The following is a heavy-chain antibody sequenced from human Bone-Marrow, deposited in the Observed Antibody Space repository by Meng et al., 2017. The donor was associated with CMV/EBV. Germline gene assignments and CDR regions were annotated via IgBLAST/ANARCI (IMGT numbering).Heavy chain of an antibody. CDR1: GYTFTSYY. J-gene: IGHJ6*02. CDR2: INPSGGST. D-gene: IGHD1-26*01. CDR3: ARDHSGSYKIYGMDV. V-gene: IGHV1-46*01. Sequence: ASVKVSCKASGYTFTSYYMHWVRQAPGQGLEWMGIINPSGGSTSYAQKFQGRVTMTRDTSTSTVYMELSSLRSEDTAVYYCARDHSGSYKIYGMDVWGQGNTVTVSS.